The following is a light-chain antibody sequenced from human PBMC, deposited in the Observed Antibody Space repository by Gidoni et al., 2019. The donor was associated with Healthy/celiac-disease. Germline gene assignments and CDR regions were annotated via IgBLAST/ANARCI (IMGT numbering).Light chain of an antibody. V-gene: IGKV3-15*01. Sequence: DILMTHSPATLSVSPGERAPLSCRASQSVSSNSDWYPQRPVQALRLLIYGASTRPAGIPPRFGGSVSGKEFTLTISSLQSKDFAVDYCQEYNNWQRLTFGGGTKVEIK. CDR3: QEYNNWQRLT. J-gene: IGKJ4*01. CDR1: QSVSSN. CDR2: GAS.